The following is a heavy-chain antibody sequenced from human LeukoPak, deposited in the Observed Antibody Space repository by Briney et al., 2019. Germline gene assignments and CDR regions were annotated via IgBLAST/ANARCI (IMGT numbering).Heavy chain of an antibody. CDR2: INHSGST. J-gene: IGHJ5*02. V-gene: IGHV4-34*01. CDR1: GGSFSGYY. D-gene: IGHD3-10*01. Sequence: SETLSLTCAVYGGSFSGYYWSWIRQPPGKGLEWIGEINHSGSTNHNPSLKSRVTISVDTSKNQFSLKLSSVTAADTAVYYCARGYRPYGSGSYVWFDPWGQGTLVTVSS. CDR3: ARGYRPYGSGSYVWFDP.